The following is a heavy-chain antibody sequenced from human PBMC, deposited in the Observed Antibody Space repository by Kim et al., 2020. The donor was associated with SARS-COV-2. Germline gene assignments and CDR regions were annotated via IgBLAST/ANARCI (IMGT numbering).Heavy chain of an antibody. CDR3: AKSQGSGNYFDL. CDR2: IHDSRGS. Sequence: SETLSLTCVVSGGSISSDYWSWIRHPPGKGLEWIGYIHDSRGSKYNPSLKSRVSMSIDTSSKRFSLSLISVTAADTAVYYCAKSQGSGNYFDLWGRGTLVAVSS. CDR1: GGSISSDY. V-gene: IGHV4-59*12. J-gene: IGHJ2*01. D-gene: IGHD3-10*01.